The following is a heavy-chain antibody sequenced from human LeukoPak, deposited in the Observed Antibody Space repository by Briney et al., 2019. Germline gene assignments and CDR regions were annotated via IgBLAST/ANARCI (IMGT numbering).Heavy chain of an antibody. J-gene: IGHJ4*02. D-gene: IGHD1-1*01. V-gene: IGHV1-2*02. CDR3: VPTPEAYSSNWNV. Sequence: MGWINPDSGFTNYAQKFRGRVTMTRDTSISTAYMEVSRLRSDDTAVYYCVPTPEAYSSNWNVWGPGTLVAVSS. CDR2: INPDSGFT.